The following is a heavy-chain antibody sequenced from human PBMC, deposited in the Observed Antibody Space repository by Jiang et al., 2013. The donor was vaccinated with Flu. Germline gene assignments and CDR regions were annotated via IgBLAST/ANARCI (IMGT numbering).Heavy chain of an antibody. Sequence: LLKPSETLSLTCTVSGESIGRHYWTWIRQPAGKGLEWIGRIYNNALTNYSPSLESRVSMSVDTSKNQIYLKLTSVTAADTAVYFCARLIGDHSYYQLKDVWGQGTTVTVSS. J-gene: IGHJ6*02. D-gene: IGHD2-21*02. CDR2: IYNNALT. CDR3: ARLIGDHSYYQLKDV. V-gene: IGHV4-4*07. CDR1: GESIGRHY.